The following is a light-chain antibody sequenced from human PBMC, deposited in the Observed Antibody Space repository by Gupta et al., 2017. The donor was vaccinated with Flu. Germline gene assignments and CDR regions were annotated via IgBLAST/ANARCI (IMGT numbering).Light chain of an antibody. J-gene: IGKJ1*01. CDR1: QSISSR. CDR2: KAS. V-gene: IGKV1-5*03. Sequence: DIQMTQSPSPLPASVGDRVTITCRASQSISSRLAWYQQKPGKAPQLLIYKASSLEGGVPSRFSGSGSGTEFSITISSLQPDEFAAYYCQQYNSYSPWTFGQGTKVEIK. CDR3: QQYNSYSPWT.